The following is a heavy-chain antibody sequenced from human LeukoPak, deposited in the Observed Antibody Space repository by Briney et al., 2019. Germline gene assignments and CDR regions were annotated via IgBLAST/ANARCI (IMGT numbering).Heavy chain of an antibody. D-gene: IGHD3-10*01. Sequence: PGGSLRLSCAASGFSYPLGMHWVRQAPGKGLEWVAIIWYDGRRKYYADSVKGRFTISRDNSKNTLYLQMNSLRAEDTAVYYCARDPTFGESPYYFDYWGQGTLVTVSS. CDR2: IWYDGRRK. J-gene: IGHJ4*02. CDR3: ARDPTFGESPYYFDY. V-gene: IGHV3-30*02. CDR1: GFSYPLG.